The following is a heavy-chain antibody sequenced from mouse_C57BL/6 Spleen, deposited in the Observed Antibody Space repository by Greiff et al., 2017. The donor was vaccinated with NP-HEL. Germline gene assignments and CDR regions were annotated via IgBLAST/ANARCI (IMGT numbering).Heavy chain of an antibody. J-gene: IGHJ2*01. D-gene: IGHD1-1*01. CDR3: TSRYYYGSSPFDC. CDR2: IDPEDGDT. V-gene: IGHV14-1*01. CDR1: GFTIKDYY. Sequence: VQLQQSGAELVRPGASVKLSCTASGFTIKDYYMHWVKQRPEQGLEWIGRIDPEDGDTEYAPKFQGKATMTADPSSNTAYLQLSSLTSEDTAVYYCTSRYYYGSSPFDCWGQGTTLTVSS.